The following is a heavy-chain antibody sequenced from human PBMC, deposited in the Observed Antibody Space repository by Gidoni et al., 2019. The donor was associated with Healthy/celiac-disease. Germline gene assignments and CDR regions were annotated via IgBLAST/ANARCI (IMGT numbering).Heavy chain of an antibody. Sequence: QLQLQESGSGLVQPSQTLSLTCAVSGGSISSGGYSWRWIRQPPGKGLEWIGYIYHSGSTYYNPSLKSRVTISVDRSKNQFSLKLSSVTAADTAVYYCARGKDDGDYYYYMDVWGKGTTVTVSS. CDR1: GGSISSGGYS. D-gene: IGHD1-1*01. V-gene: IGHV4-30-2*01. CDR3: ARGKDDGDYYYYMDV. J-gene: IGHJ6*03. CDR2: IYHSGST.